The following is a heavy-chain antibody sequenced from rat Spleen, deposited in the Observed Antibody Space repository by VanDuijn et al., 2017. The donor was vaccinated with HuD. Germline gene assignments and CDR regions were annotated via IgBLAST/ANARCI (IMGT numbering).Heavy chain of an antibody. CDR2: INYDGSST. D-gene: IGHD1-10*01. J-gene: IGHJ2*01. CDR3: TRGDFRGFIDY. CDR1: GFTFSDYY. Sequence: EVQLVESDGGLVQPGRSLKLSCAASGFTFSDYYMAWVRQAPTKGLEWVATINYDGSSTYYPDSVKGQFTISRDSAKSTLYLQMNSLRSEDTATYYCTRGDFRGFIDYWGQGVLVTVSS. V-gene: IGHV5-29*01.